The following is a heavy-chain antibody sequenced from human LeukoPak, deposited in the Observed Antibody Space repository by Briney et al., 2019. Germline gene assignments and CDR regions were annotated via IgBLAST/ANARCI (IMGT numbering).Heavy chain of an antibody. CDR1: GGSISSYY. Sequence: SETLSLTCTVSGGSISSYYWSWIRQPAGKGLEWIGRIYSSGSTNYNPSLRSRVTMSVDTSKNQFSLNLSSVTAADTAVYYCAREVGQYSSGWLSSEFYSDYWGQGTLVTVSS. D-gene: IGHD6-19*01. V-gene: IGHV4-4*07. CDR2: IYSSGST. CDR3: AREVGQYSSGWLSSEFYSDY. J-gene: IGHJ4*02.